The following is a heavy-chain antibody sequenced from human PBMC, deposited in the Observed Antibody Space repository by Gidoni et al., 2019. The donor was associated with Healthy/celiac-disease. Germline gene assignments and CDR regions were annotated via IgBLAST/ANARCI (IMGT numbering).Heavy chain of an antibody. J-gene: IGHJ4*02. Sequence: QVQLVESGGGVVQPGRSLRLSFAASGFTFSSYGMHWVRQAPGKGLEWVAVIWYDGSNKYYADSVKGRFTISRDNSKNTLYLQMNSLRAEDTAVYYCARELCGGDCYYFDYWGQGTLVTVSS. D-gene: IGHD2-21*02. CDR3: ARELCGGDCYYFDY. V-gene: IGHV3-33*01. CDR2: IWYDGSNK. CDR1: GFTFSSYG.